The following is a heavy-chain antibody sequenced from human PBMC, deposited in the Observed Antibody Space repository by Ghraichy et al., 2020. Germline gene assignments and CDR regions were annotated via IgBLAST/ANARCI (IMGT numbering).Heavy chain of an antibody. J-gene: IGHJ2*01. CDR3: ARIPDLSILDFGGQRGPRWYFDL. Sequence: SETLSLTCKVSGGSTSGFYWSWVRQSPGKGLEWIGYAYENGYTKYNPSLNSRVTISVDASTTQFSLGLRSLTAADTAIYYCARIPDLSILDFGGQRGPRWYFDLWGRGTLVTVSS. CDR1: GGSTSGFY. CDR2: AYENGYT. V-gene: IGHV4-59*01. D-gene: IGHD4-23*01.